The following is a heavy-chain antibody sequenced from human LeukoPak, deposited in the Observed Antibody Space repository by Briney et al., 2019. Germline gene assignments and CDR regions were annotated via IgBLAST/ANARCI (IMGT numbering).Heavy chain of an antibody. CDR3: ARRTGIAAAGTTLDY. V-gene: IGHV5-51*01. D-gene: IGHD6-13*01. Sequence: GESLKISCKGSGYSFTNYWIAWVRQMPGKGLEWMGIIYPGDSDTRYSPSFQGQVTISADKSISTAYLQWSSLKASDTAMYYCARRTGIAAAGTTLDYWGQGTLVTVSS. CDR2: IYPGDSDT. CDR1: GYSFTNYW. J-gene: IGHJ4*02.